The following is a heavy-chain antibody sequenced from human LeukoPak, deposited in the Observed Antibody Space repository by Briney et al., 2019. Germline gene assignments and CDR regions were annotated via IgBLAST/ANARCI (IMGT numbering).Heavy chain of an antibody. CDR3: AKYITVSTNSYYYYMDV. J-gene: IGHJ6*03. D-gene: IGHD4-11*01. CDR2: ISDSGLST. Sequence: PGGSLRLSCAASGFTFITSAMTWIRQAPGKGLEWVSYISDSGLSTYYADSVKGRFTISRDNSKNTLHLQMTSLRAEDTAVYYCAKYITVSTNSYYYYMDVWGKGTTVTVSS. CDR1: GFTFITSA. V-gene: IGHV3-23*01.